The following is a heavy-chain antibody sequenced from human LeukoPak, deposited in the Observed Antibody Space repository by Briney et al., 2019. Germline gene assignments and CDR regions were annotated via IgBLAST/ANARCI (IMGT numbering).Heavy chain of an antibody. CDR1: GFTFSSYA. CDR3: AKPWNSYGYGSDY. Sequence: GGSLRLSCAASGFTFSSYAMSWVRQAPGKGLEWVSGISGSGTSTYYADSVKGRSTISRDNSKNTLSLQMNSLRAEDTAVYYCAKPWNSYGYGSDYWGQGTLVTVSS. V-gene: IGHV3-23*01. J-gene: IGHJ4*02. CDR2: ISGSGTST. D-gene: IGHD5-18*01.